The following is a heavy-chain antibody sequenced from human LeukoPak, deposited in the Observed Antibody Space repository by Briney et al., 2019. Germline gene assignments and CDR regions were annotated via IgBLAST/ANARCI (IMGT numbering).Heavy chain of an antibody. V-gene: IGHV4-30-4*08. CDR1: GGPISSGDYY. CDR3: ARDLRRDWFDP. J-gene: IGHJ5*02. Sequence: KSSETLSLTCTVSGGPISSGDYYWSWIRQPPGKGLEWIGYIYYSGSTYYNPSLKSRVTISVDTSKNQFSLKLSSVTAADTAVYYCARDLRRDWFDPWGQGTLVTVSS. CDR2: IYYSGST.